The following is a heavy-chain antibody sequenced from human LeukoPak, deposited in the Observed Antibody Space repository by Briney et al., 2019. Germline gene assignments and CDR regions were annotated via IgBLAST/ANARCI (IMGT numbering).Heavy chain of an antibody. V-gene: IGHV3-48*02. CDR3: AGTMVRGVIISQNAFDI. J-gene: IGHJ3*02. CDR1: GFTFSSYS. Sequence: GGSLRLSCAASGFTFSSYSMNWVRQAPGKGLEWISYISRSSSTIYYADSVKGRFTISRDNAKNSLYLQMNSLRDEDTAVYYCAGTMVRGVIISQNAFDIWGQGTMVTVSS. D-gene: IGHD3-10*01. CDR2: ISRSSSTI.